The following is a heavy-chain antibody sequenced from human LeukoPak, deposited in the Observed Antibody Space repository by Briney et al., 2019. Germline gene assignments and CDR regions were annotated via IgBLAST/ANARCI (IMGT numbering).Heavy chain of an antibody. CDR1: GYTFTSYD. J-gene: IGHJ4*02. Sequence: ASVKVSCKASGYTFTSYDINWVRQATGQGLEWMGWMNPNSGNTGYAQKFQGRVTMTRNTSISTDYMELSSLRSEDTAVYYCARDVWFGESNFDYWGQGTLVTVSS. CDR2: MNPNSGNT. D-gene: IGHD3-10*01. CDR3: ARDVWFGESNFDY. V-gene: IGHV1-8*01.